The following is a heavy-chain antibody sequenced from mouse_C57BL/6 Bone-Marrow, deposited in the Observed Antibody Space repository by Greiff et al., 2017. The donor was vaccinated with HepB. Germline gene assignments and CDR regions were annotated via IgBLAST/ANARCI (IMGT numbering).Heavy chain of an antibody. Sequence: QVQLQQPGAELVKPGASVTMSCKASGYTFTSYWITWVKQRPGQGLEWIGDIYPGSGSTNYNEKFKSKATLTVDTSSSTAYMQLSSLTSEDSAVYYCARDYGSSAWFAYWGQGTLVTVSA. CDR1: GYTFTSYW. CDR2: IYPGSGST. D-gene: IGHD1-1*01. V-gene: IGHV1-55*01. CDR3: ARDYGSSAWFAY. J-gene: IGHJ3*01.